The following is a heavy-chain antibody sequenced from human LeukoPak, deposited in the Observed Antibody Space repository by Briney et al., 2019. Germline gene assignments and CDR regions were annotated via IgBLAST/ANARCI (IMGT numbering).Heavy chain of an antibody. Sequence: ASVKVSCKASGYTFTGYYMHWVRQAPGQGLEWMGWINHNSGGTNYAQKFQGRVTMTRDTSISTAYMELSRLRSDDTAVYYCARGGRYQLLYFDPWGQGTLVTVSS. CDR3: ARGGRYQLLYFDP. CDR1: GYTFTGYY. D-gene: IGHD2-2*02. V-gene: IGHV1-2*02. J-gene: IGHJ5*02. CDR2: INHNSGGT.